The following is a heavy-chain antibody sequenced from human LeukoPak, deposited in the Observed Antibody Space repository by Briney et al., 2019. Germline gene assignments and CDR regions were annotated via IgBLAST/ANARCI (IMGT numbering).Heavy chain of an antibody. CDR2: IIPIFGTA. Sequence: SVKVSCKTSGGTFSSHVISRVRQAPGQGLEWMGGIIPIFGTANYAQKFQGRVTITADKSTNKVYMELSSLRSDDTAIYFCARVNGYCSSISCFLDYWGQGTLVTVSS. CDR1: GGTFSSHV. D-gene: IGHD2-2*01. J-gene: IGHJ4*02. CDR3: ARVNGYCSSISCFLDY. V-gene: IGHV1-69*06.